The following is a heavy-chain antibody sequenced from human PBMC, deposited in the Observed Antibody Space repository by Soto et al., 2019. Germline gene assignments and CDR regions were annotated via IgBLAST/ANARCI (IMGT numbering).Heavy chain of an antibody. Sequence: SLTMFFAGSGFTLSDHYIDLVRQAPGKGLEWVGRSRDKPQGYSTAYAASVKGRFTTSRDESKNSAYLQMNSLKTEDTAVYYCVRAKYFSDSSGYTRCLDYWGQGTLVTVYS. CDR3: VRAKYFSDSSGYTRCLDY. CDR1: GFTLSDHY. V-gene: IGHV3-72*01. CDR2: SRDKPQGYST. D-gene: IGHD3-22*01. J-gene: IGHJ4*02.